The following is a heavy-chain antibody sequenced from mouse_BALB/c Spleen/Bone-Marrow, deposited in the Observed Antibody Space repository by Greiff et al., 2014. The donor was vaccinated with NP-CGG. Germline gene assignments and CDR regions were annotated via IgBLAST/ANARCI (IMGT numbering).Heavy chain of an antibody. CDR1: GFNIKDTY. V-gene: IGHV14-3*02. J-gene: IGHJ4*01. Sequence: EVQLQQSGAELVKPGASVKLSCTASGFNIKDTYMHWVKQRPEQGLEWIGRIDPANGNTKYDPKFQGKATITADTSSNTAYLQPSSLTSEDTAVYYGSSYAMDYWGQGTSVTVSS. CDR2: IDPANGNT. CDR3: SSYAMDY.